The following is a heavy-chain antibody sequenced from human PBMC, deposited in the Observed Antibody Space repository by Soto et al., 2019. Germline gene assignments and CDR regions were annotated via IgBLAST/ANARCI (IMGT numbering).Heavy chain of an antibody. CDR2: ISSSSSTI. J-gene: IGHJ1*01. CDR1: GFTFSSYS. V-gene: IGHV3-48*02. D-gene: IGHD1-26*01. Sequence: EVQLVESGGGLVQPGGSLRLSCAASGFTFSSYSMNWVRQAPGKGLEWVSYISSSSSTIYYADSVKGRFTISRDNAKNPRYLQMNSLREEETAVYYCARGKAWELAEYFQHWGQGTLVTVSS. CDR3: ARGKAWELAEYFQH.